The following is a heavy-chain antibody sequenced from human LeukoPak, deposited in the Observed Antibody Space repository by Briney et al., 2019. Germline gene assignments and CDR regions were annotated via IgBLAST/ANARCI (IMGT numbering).Heavy chain of an antibody. CDR1: GFTVSSNS. J-gene: IGHJ4*02. CDR3: ARGPPLVAATLYPYYFDY. V-gene: IGHV3-53*01. D-gene: IGHD2-15*01. Sequence: PGGSLRLSCAASGFTVSSNSMSWVRQAPGKGLEWVSFIYGGGSTYYADSVKGRFTISRHNSKNTLYLQMNSLRAEDTAVYYCARGPPLVAATLYPYYFDYWGQGTLVTVSS. CDR2: IYGGGST.